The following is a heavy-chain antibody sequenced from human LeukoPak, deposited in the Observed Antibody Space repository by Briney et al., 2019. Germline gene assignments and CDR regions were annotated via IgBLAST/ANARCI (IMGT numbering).Heavy chain of an antibody. CDR1: GFTFSSYA. J-gene: IGHJ4*02. CDR3: AKSVESAVTTNPYFDF. Sequence: GRSLRLSCAASGFTFSSYAMHWVRQALGKGLKWVSIISGRGGSTYNADSVKGRFTISRDNSKNTLYLQMNSLRAEDTAVYYCAKSVESAVTTNPYFDFWGQGALVSVSS. V-gene: IGHV3-23*01. CDR2: ISGRGGST. D-gene: IGHD4-17*01.